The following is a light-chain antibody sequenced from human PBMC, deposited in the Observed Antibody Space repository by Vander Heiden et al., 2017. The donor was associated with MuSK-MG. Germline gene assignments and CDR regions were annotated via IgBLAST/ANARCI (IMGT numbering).Light chain of an antibody. CDR1: QGISSW. CDR2: AAS. CDR3: QQAKSFPYT. V-gene: IGKV1-12*01. Sequence: DLQMTQSPSSVSASVGDRVTITCRASQGISSWLAWYQQKPGKAPKLLIYAASSLQSGVPARFSGSGAGTDFTLTISSMKTEDVATYYCQQAKSFPYTFGPGTKVDI. J-gene: IGKJ3*01.